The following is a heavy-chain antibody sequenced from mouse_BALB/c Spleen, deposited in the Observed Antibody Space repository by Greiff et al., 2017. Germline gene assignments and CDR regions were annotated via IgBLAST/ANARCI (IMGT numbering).Heavy chain of an antibody. V-gene: IGHV1-87*01. CDR2: IYPGGGDT. Sequence: QVQLQQSGAELARPGASVKLSCKASGYTFTSYWMQWVKQRPGQGLEWIGAIYPGGGDTRYTQKFKGKATLTADKSSSTAYMQLSSLASEDSAVYYCARREAEAMDYWGQGTSVTVSS. J-gene: IGHJ4*01. CDR1: GYTFTSYW. CDR3: ARREAEAMDY.